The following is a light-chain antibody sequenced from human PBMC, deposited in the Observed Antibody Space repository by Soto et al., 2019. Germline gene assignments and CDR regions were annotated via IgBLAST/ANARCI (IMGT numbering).Light chain of an antibody. CDR3: QQYNNWPPYT. Sequence: EIVMTQSPATLSVSPGERATLSCRASKSVSRNLAWYQQKPGQAPRLLIYGASTRATGIPARFICSGSGTEFTLTISSLQSEDFAVYYCQQYNNWPPYTFGQGTKLEIK. CDR1: KSVSRN. CDR2: GAS. V-gene: IGKV3-15*01. J-gene: IGKJ2*01.